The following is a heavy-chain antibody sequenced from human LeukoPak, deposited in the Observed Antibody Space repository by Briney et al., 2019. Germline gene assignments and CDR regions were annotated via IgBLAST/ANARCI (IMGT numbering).Heavy chain of an antibody. Sequence: GGSLRLSCAASGFTFRYYSMNWVRQAPGKGLEWVSYISSSSKTIYYADSVKGRFTISRDNAKKSLDLQMNSLRDEDTAVYYCARDHRSGSGSGTQANDYWGQGTLVTVSS. V-gene: IGHV3-48*02. CDR2: ISSSSKTI. D-gene: IGHD3-10*01. J-gene: IGHJ4*02. CDR3: ARDHRSGSGSGTQANDY. CDR1: GFTFRYYS.